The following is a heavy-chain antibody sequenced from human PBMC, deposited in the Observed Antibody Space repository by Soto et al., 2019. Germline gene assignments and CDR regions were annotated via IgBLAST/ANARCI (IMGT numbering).Heavy chain of an antibody. CDR2: IIPIFGTA. J-gene: IGHJ4*02. CDR3: ARDRVAGVEIMYYFDY. Sequence: QVQLVQSGAEVKKPESSVKVSCKASGGTFSSYAISWVRQAPGLGLEWMGGIIPIFGTANYAQKFQGRVTITADESTSTAYMELSSLRSEDTAVYYCARDRVAGVEIMYYFDYWGQGTLVTVSS. V-gene: IGHV1-69*01. D-gene: IGHD2-15*01. CDR1: GGTFSSYA.